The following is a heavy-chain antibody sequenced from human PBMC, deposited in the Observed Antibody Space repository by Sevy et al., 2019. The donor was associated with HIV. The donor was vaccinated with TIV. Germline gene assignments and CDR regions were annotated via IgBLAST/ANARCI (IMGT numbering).Heavy chain of an antibody. CDR2: IRSKPYGGTT. V-gene: IGHV3-49*03. Sequence: GGSLRLSCTASGFTFGDHAMSWFRQAPGKGLEWVGFIRSKPYGGTTEYAASVKGRFTTSRDDSKSIAYLQMNSLKIEDTAVYYCTRDRTTMVRGVDYYYMDVWGKGTTVTVSS. J-gene: IGHJ6*03. CDR1: GFTFGDHA. CDR3: TRDRTTMVRGVDYYYMDV. D-gene: IGHD3-10*01.